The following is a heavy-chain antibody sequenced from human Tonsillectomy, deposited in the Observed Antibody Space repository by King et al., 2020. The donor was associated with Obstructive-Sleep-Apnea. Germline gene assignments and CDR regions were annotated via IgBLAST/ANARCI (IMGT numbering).Heavy chain of an antibody. CDR2: IKQDGSET. CDR3: AGGTGWRIDD. Sequence: VQLVESGGGLVQPGGSLRLSCEASGFTFSSYWMNWVRQAPAKGLEWVANIKQDGSETRYLDLVKGHFTISRDNAKNSLYLQMNRLRVEDTAIYYCAGGTGWRIDDWGQGTLVTVSS. D-gene: IGHD3/OR15-3a*01. CDR1: GFTFSSYW. J-gene: IGHJ4*02. V-gene: IGHV3-7*04.